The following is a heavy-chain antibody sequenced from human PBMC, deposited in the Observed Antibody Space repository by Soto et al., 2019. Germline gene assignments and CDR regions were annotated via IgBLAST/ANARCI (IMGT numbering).Heavy chain of an antibody. CDR2: IYYSGST. V-gene: IGHV4-39*01. CDR3: ARHGMGRGVIINYLDY. Sequence: QLQLQESGPGLVKPSETLSLTCTVSGGSISSSSYYWGWIRQPPGKGLEWIGSIYYSGSTYYNPSVKSRVTISVDTSKNQFSLKLSSVTAADTAVYYCARHGMGRGVIINYLDYWGQGTLVTVSS. D-gene: IGHD3-10*01. J-gene: IGHJ4*02. CDR1: GGSISSSSYY.